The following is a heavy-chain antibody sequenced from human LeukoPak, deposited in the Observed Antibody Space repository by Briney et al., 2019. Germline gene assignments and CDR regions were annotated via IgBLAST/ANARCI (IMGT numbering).Heavy chain of an antibody. D-gene: IGHD3-16*02. CDR2: ITVDNGNT. J-gene: IGHJ4*02. CDR3: ARGAGYDYVWKSYRYYDF. CDR1: GYTFTNYG. V-gene: IGHV1-18*01. Sequence: ASVKVSCKASGYTFTNYGVSWVRQAPGQGLECMGWITVDNGNTNYAQNFQGRVTMTTDTSTSTVYMELGSLRSDDTAVYYCARGAGYDYVWKSYRYYDFWGQGTLVTVSS.